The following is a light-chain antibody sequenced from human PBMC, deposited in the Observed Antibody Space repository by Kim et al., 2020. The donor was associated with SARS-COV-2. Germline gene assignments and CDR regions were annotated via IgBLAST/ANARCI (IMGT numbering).Light chain of an antibody. J-gene: IGLJ2*01. CDR1: TSNIGTNY. CDR3: AAWDDSLGGHVV. CDR2: SSN. V-gene: IGLV1-47*02. Sequence: QSVLTQPPSASATPGQRVTISCSGSTSNIGTNYVCWYQHLPGTAPKLLIYSSNLRPSGVPDRFSGSKSGTSASLAISGLRSEDEADYYCAAWDDSLGGHVVFGGGTQLTVL.